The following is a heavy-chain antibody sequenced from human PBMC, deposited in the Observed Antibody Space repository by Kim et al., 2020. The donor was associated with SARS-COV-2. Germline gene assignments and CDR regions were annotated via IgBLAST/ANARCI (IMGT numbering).Heavy chain of an antibody. V-gene: IGHV1-18*01. Sequence: TKYGQKVQGRVSMTTDTSTNTAYMELGSLRSDDTAMYYCARGAYGDVSFDYWGQGTLVTVSS. D-gene: IGHD4-17*01. J-gene: IGHJ4*02. CDR3: ARGAYGDVSFDY. CDR2: T.